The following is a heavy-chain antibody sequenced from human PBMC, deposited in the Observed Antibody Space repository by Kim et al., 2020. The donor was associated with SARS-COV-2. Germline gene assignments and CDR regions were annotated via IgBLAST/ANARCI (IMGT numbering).Heavy chain of an antibody. Sequence: ASVKVSCKASGYTFTDYYMHWVRQAPGQGLEWMGRINPNSGAATYAQKFRGRVTMTRDTSISTAYMELSRLRSDDTAVFYCARGLSISTGGTIDYWGQGTLVTVSS. J-gene: IGHJ4*02. CDR3: ARGLSISTGGTIDY. D-gene: IGHD6-13*01. CDR1: GYTFTDYY. CDR2: INPNSGAA. V-gene: IGHV1-2*06.